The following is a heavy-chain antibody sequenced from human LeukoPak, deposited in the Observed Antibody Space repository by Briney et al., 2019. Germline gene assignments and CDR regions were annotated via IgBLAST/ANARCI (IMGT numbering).Heavy chain of an antibody. CDR3: ARLLYYYGSGSYYIDY. CDR1: GFTFSSYW. CDR2: IKQDGSEK. J-gene: IGHJ4*02. D-gene: IGHD3-10*01. Sequence: GGSLRLSCAASGFTFSSYWMSWVRQAPGKGLEWVANIKQDGSEKYYVDSVKGRFTISRDNAKNSLYLQMNSLRAEDTAVYYCARLLYYYGSGSYYIDYWGQGTLVTVSS. V-gene: IGHV3-7*01.